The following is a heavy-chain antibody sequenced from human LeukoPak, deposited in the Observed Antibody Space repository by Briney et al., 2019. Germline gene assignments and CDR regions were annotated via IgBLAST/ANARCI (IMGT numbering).Heavy chain of an antibody. CDR1: GFTFSSYA. D-gene: IGHD3-16*01. CDR2: ISYDGSDK. Sequence: GRSLRLSCAASGFTFSSYAMYWVRQAPGKGLEWVAVISYDGSDKFYADSVKGRFTISRDNAKNTLYLQMSSLRAEDTALYYCAKASNYDYLWGSQQIGYYFDHWGRGILVTVSS. CDR3: AKASNYDYLWGSQQIGYYFDH. V-gene: IGHV3-30*04. J-gene: IGHJ4*02.